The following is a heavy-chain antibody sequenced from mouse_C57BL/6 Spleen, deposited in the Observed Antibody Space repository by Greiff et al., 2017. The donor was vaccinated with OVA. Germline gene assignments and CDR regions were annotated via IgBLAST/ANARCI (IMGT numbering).Heavy chain of an antibody. V-gene: IGHV1-42*01. CDR1: GYSFTGYY. Sequence: VQLQQSGPELVKPGASVKISCKASGYSFTGYYMNWVKQSPEKSLEWIGEINPSTGGTTYNQKFKAKATLTVDKSSSTAYMQLKSLTSEDSAVYYCARSWDYGGFYAMDYWGQGTSVTVSS. CDR3: ARSWDYGGFYAMDY. J-gene: IGHJ4*01. CDR2: INPSTGGT. D-gene: IGHD2-4*01.